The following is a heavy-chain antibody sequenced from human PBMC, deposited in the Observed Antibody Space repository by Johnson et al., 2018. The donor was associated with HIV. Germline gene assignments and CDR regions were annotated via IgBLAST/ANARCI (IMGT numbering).Heavy chain of an antibody. CDR3: ARDLGGGAATGTGAFDI. CDR1: GFSFSSYG. CDR2: ISYDGSNK. V-gene: IGHV3-30*03. J-gene: IGHJ3*02. Sequence: QVQLVESGGGVVQPGRSLRLSCAASGFSFSSYGMHWVRQAPGKGLEWVAVISYDGSNKYYADSVKGRFTISRDNSKNMLYLQMNSLRAEDTAVYSCARDLGGGAATGTGAFDIWGQGTMVTVSS. D-gene: IGHD6-13*01.